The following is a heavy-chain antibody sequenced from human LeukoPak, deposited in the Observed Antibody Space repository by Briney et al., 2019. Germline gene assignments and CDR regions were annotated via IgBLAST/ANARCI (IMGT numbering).Heavy chain of an antibody. J-gene: IGHJ4*02. D-gene: IGHD6-13*01. CDR3: AHTDRQLVRTYFDY. V-gene: IGHV2-5*02. CDR2: YYWDDDR. CDR1: GFSLSTSGVG. Sequence: SGPTLVHPSPTPTLTFTFSGFSLSTSGVGVGWIRQPPVKALEWLALYYWDDDRRYSPSLKSRLTITKDTSKNQVVLTMTNMDPVDTATYYCAHTDRQLVRTYFDYWGQGTLVTVSS.